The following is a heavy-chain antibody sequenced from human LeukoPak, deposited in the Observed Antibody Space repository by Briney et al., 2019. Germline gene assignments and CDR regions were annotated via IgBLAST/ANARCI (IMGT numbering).Heavy chain of an antibody. CDR2: ISAYNGNT. J-gene: IGHJ6*03. CDR1: GYTFTSYG. D-gene: IGHD3-3*01. CDR3: ARGITIFGVVTNLLGLHYYYMDV. Sequence: ASVKVSCKASGYTFTSYGISWVRQAPGQGLEWMGWISAYNGNTNYAQKLQGRVTMTTDTSTSTAYMELRSLRSDDTAVYYCARGITIFGVVTNLLGLHYYYMDVWGKGTTVTVSS. V-gene: IGHV1-18*01.